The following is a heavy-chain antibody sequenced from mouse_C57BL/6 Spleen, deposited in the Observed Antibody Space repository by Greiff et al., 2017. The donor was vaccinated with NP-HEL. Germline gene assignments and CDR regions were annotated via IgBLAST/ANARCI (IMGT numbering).Heavy chain of an antibody. Sequence: QVQLQQSGAELVKPGASVKLSCKASGYTFTSYWMHWVKQRPGQGLEWIGMIHPNSGSTNYNEKFKSKATLTVDKSSSTAYMQLSSLTSEDSAVYYCARGDDGYYWYFDVWGTGTTVTVSS. J-gene: IGHJ1*03. CDR1: GYTFTSYW. V-gene: IGHV1-64*01. D-gene: IGHD2-3*01. CDR2: IHPNSGST. CDR3: ARGDDGYYWYFDV.